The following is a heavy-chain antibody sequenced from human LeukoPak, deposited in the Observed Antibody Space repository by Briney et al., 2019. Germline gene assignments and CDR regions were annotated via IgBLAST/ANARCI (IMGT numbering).Heavy chain of an antibody. V-gene: IGHV3-49*04. D-gene: IGHD3-22*01. CDR1: GFTFGDYA. Sequence: PGRSLRLSCIASGFTFGDYAMSWVRQAPGKGLEWVGFIRSKAYGGTTEYAASVKGRFTISRDDSKSIAYLQMNSLKTEDTAVYYCTRVPLGYYDSSGDYPYYFDYWGQGTLVTVSS. CDR2: IRSKAYGGTT. CDR3: TRVPLGYYDSSGDYPYYFDY. J-gene: IGHJ4*02.